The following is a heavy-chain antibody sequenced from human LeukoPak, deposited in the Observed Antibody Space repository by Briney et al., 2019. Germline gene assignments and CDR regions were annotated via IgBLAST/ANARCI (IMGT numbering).Heavy chain of an antibody. D-gene: IGHD3-3*01. CDR3: AKDPGAYDFWSGYMNWFDP. CDR2: ISGSGGST. CDR1: GFTFSSYA. Sequence: GGSLRLSCAASGFTFSSYAMSWVRQAPGKGLEWVSAISGSGGSTYYADSVKGRFTISRDNSKNTLYLQMNSLRAEDTAVYYCAKDPGAYDFWSGYMNWFDPWGQGTLVTVSS. J-gene: IGHJ5*02. V-gene: IGHV3-23*01.